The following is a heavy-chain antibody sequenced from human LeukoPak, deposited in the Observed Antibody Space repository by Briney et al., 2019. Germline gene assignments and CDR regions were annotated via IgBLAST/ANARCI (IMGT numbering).Heavy chain of an antibody. CDR1: GDSVSRNNVA. V-gene: IGHV6-1*01. CDR3: ARYQVSQGRKTTPFDY. D-gene: IGHD1-14*01. Sequence: SQTLSLTCAISGDSVSRNNVAWNWIRQSPSRGLEWLGRTYYRSQWYSDYAESVKGRITINPDTSKNQFSLQLNSVTPEDTAVYYCARYQVSQGRKTTPFDYWGQGTLVTVSS. CDR2: TYYRSQWYS. J-gene: IGHJ4*02.